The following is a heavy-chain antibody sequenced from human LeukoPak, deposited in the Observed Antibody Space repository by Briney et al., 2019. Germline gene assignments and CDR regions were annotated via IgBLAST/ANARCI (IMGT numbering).Heavy chain of an antibody. Sequence: SVKVSCKASGGTFSSYAISWVRQAPGQGLEWMGGIISIFGTANYAQKFQGRVTITTDESTSTAYMELSSLRSEDTAVYYCARGYEDQLLILDYWGQGTLVTVSS. D-gene: IGHD2-2*01. CDR1: GGTFSSYA. CDR3: ARGYEDQLLILDY. V-gene: IGHV1-69*05. CDR2: IISIFGTA. J-gene: IGHJ4*02.